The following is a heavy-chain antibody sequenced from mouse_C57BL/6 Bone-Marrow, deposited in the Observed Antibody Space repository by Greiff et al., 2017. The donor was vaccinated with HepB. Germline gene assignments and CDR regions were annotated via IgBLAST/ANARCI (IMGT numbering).Heavy chain of an antibody. Sequence: VQLQESGAELVRPGASVKLSCKASGYTFTSYGISWVKQRTGQGLEWIGEIYPRSGNTYYNEKFKGKATLTADKSSSTAYMELRSLTSEDSAVYFCARRGAYYAMDYWGQGTSVTVSS. CDR2: IYPRSGNT. CDR3: ARRGAYYAMDY. CDR1: GYTFTSYG. J-gene: IGHJ4*01. V-gene: IGHV1-81*01.